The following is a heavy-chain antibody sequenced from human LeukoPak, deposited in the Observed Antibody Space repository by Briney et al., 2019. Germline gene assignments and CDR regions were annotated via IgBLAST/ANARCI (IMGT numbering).Heavy chain of an antibody. CDR3: ASTYRDSGSYLFDY. CDR2: TYYRSKWYN. CDR1: GDSVSSNSAA. V-gene: IGHV6-1*01. J-gene: IGHJ4*02. Sequence: SQTLSLTCAISGDSVSSNSAAWNWIRQPPSRGLEWLGRTYYRSKWYNDYAVSVKSRITINPDTSKNQFSLQLNSVTPEDTAVYYCASTYRDSGSYLFDYWGQGTLVTVSS. D-gene: IGHD1-26*01.